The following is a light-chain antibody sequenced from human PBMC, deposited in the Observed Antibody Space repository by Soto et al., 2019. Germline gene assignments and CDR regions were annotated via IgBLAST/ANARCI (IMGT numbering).Light chain of an antibody. CDR3: QQSNNWPYT. CDR2: GAS. J-gene: IGKJ2*01. V-gene: IGKV3-15*01. Sequence: EIVMTHSQATLSVSPGERATLSCRASQSVRDNLAWYQQKPGQAPRLLIYGASTRATGIPARFSGSGSGTEFTLTINSLQSEDFALYFCQQSNNWPYTFGQGTKLEIK. CDR1: QSVRDN.